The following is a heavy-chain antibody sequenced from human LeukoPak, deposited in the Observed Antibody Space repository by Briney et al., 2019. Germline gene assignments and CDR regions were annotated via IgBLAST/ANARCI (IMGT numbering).Heavy chain of an antibody. V-gene: IGHV3-7*01. J-gene: IGHJ3*02. D-gene: IGHD2-15*01. CDR3: ARGRHCSGGSCYPHDAFDI. Sequence: PGGSLRPSCAASGFTFSSYWMSWVRQAPGKRLEWVANIKQDGSEKYYVDSVKGRFAISRDNAKNSLYLQMNSLRAEDTAVYYCARGRHCSGGSCYPHDAFDIWGQGTMVTVSS. CDR2: IKQDGSEK. CDR1: GFTFSSYW.